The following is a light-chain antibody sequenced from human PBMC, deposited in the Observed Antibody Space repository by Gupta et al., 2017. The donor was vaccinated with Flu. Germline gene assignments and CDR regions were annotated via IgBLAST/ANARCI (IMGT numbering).Light chain of an antibody. Sequence: QTVVTQGPSFSVSPGGTVTLTCALHSGSVSTYFYPSWYQQAQGQPPRTRMYSTNIRSSGVPDCVSGAILAKTAKINITGAQAEDEGQYFCMLYINTTWFFGGGTKLTVL. CDR2: STN. CDR1: SGSVSTYFY. J-gene: IGLJ3*02. CDR3: MLYINTTWF. V-gene: IGLV8-61*02.